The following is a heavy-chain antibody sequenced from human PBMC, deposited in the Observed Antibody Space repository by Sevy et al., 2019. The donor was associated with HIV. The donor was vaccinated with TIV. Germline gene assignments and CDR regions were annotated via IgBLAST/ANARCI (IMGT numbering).Heavy chain of an antibody. CDR1: GFTFSSYA. CDR2: ISGSGGST. CDR3: XKAERGDCSGGSCYLRGNYYYYGMDV. Sequence: GGSLRLSCAASGFTFSSYAMSWVRQAPGKGLEWVSAISGSGGSTYYADSVKGRFTISRDNSKNTLYLQMNSLRAEDTAVYXXXKAERGDCSGGSCYLRGNYYYYGMDVWGQGTTVTVSS. D-gene: IGHD2-15*01. J-gene: IGHJ6*02. V-gene: IGHV3-23*01.